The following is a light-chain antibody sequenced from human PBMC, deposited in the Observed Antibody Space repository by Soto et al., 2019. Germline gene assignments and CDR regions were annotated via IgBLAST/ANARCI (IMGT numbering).Light chain of an antibody. J-gene: IGLJ2*01. CDR1: SSDVGGYNS. Sequence: QSALTQPPSASGSPGQSVTIPCTGTSSDVGGYNSVSWYQQHPGKVPKLMIYEVSKRPSGVPDRFSGSKSGNTASLTVSGLQAEDEADYCCSSYAGSNNLVFGGGTKLTVL. CDR2: EVS. V-gene: IGLV2-8*01. CDR3: SSYAGSNNLV.